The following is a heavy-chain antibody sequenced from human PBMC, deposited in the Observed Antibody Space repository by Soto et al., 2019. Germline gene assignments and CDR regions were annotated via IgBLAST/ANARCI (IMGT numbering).Heavy chain of an antibody. Sequence: QTLSLTCAITGDSFSSNIAGWSWVRQSPSRGLEWLGRTYYRSKWYYEYAVSVRGRITINPDTSKNQYSLQLNSVTPEDTAVYFCARGEQYSGRIFDYWGQGTLVTVSS. CDR2: TYYRSKWYY. J-gene: IGHJ4*01. V-gene: IGHV6-1*01. CDR1: GDSFSSNIAG. D-gene: IGHD1-26*01. CDR3: ARGEQYSGRIFDY.